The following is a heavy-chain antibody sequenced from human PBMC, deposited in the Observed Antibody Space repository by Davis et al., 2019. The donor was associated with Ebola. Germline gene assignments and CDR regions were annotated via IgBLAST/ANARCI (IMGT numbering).Heavy chain of an antibody. V-gene: IGHV3-15*01. CDR1: GFTFSNAW. J-gene: IGHJ4*02. Sequence: GESLKIPCAASGFTFSNAWMSWVRQAPGKGLEWVGRIKSKTDGGTTDYAAPVKGRFTISRDDSKNTLYLQMNSLKTEDTAVYYCTTDGGAAAAGDYWGQGSLVTVSS. CDR3: TTDGGAAAAGDY. D-gene: IGHD6-13*01. CDR2: IKSKTDGGTT.